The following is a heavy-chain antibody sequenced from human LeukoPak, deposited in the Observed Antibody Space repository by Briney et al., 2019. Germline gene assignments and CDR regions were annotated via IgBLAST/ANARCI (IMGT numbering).Heavy chain of an antibody. CDR2: IWYDGSYK. V-gene: IGHV3-33*01. Sequence: PGGSLRLSCAASGLPFSTSGMHWVRQAPGKGLEWVADIWYDGSYKYYADSVQGRFIISRDNSINMVYLEMNSLRAEDTAVYYCARDNGTRSLDHWGQGTLVTVSS. CDR3: ARDNGTRSLDH. D-gene: IGHD1-14*01. J-gene: IGHJ4*02. CDR1: GLPFSTSG.